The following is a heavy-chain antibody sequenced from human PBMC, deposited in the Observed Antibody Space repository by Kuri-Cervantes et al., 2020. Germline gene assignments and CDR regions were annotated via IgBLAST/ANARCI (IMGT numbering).Heavy chain of an antibody. J-gene: IGHJ4*02. CDR2: ISAYNGNT. CDR1: GYTFTSYD. CDR3: ARDQGGYDPYYFDY. V-gene: IGHV1-18*01. Sequence: ASVKVSCKASGYTFTSYDISWVRQAPGQGLEWMGWISAYNGNTNYAQKLQGRVTMTTDTSTSTAYMELRSLRSDDTAVYYCARDQGGYDPYYFDYWGQGTLVTVSS. D-gene: IGHD5-12*01.